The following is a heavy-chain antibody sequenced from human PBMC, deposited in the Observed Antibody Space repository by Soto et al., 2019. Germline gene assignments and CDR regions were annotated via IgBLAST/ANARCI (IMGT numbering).Heavy chain of an antibody. Sequence: GGSLRLSCAASGFTFSSYAMSWVRQAPGKGLEWVSAISGSGGSTYYADSVKGRFTISRDNPKNTLYLQMNSLRAEDTAVYYWAHSPIVLVIYLFDYWGQGTLVTVSS. J-gene: IGHJ4*02. V-gene: IGHV3-23*01. CDR1: GFTFSSYA. CDR3: AHSPIVLVIYLFDY. D-gene: IGHD3-22*01. CDR2: ISGSGGST.